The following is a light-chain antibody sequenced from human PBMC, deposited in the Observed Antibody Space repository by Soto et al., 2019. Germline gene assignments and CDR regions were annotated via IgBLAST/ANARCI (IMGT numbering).Light chain of an antibody. V-gene: IGLV2-8*01. CDR3: SSYAGSNNSLYV. Sequence: QSVVTQPPSPSGSPGQSVTLSCPGTSSDVGGYNYVSWYQQHPGKAPKLMIYEVSKRPSGVPDRFSGSKSGNTASLTVSGLQAEDEADYYCSSYAGSNNSLYVFGTGTKVTVL. J-gene: IGLJ1*01. CDR2: EVS. CDR1: SSDVGGYNY.